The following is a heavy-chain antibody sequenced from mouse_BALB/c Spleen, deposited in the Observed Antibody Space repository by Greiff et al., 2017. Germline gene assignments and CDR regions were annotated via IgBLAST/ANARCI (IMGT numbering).Heavy chain of an antibody. CDR2: FYPGSGSI. J-gene: IGHJ1*01. CDR3: ARDERRSTVVADWYFDV. Sequence: QVQLKESGAELVKPGASVKLSCKASGYTFTEYTIHWVKQRSGQGLEWIGWFYPGSGSIKYNEKFKDKATLTADKSSSTVYMELSRLTSEDSAVYFCARDERRSTVVADWYFDVWGAGTTVTVSS. CDR1: GYTFTEYT. D-gene: IGHD1-1*01. V-gene: IGHV1-62-2*01.